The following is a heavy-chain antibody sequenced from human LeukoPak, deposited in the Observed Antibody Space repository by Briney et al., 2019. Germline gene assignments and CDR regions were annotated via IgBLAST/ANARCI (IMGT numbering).Heavy chain of an antibody. J-gene: IGHJ6*02. Sequence: GGSLRLSCAASGFTFSSYAMHWVRQAPGKGLEWVAVISYDGSNKYYADSVKGRFTISRDNSKNTLYLQMNSLRAEDTAVYYCARDLTMVRGVTPPNYYYYGMDVWGQGTTVTVSS. D-gene: IGHD3-10*01. CDR2: ISYDGSNK. CDR3: ARDLTMVRGVTPPNYYYYGMDV. CDR1: GFTFSSYA. V-gene: IGHV3-30-3*01.